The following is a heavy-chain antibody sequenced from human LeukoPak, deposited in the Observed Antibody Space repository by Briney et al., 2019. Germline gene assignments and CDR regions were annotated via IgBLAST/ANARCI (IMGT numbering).Heavy chain of an antibody. D-gene: IGHD3-10*01. V-gene: IGHV4-39*07. J-gene: IGHJ4*02. CDR3: ARLRVNYYFDY. CDR2: IYYSGST. Sequence: SETLSLTCTVSGDSINSRSYYWGWIRQPPGKGLEWIGSIYYSGSTYYNPSLKSRVTILIDTSKNQFSLKLNSVTAADTAVYYCARLRVNYYFDYWGRGTLVTVSS. CDR1: GDSINSRSYY.